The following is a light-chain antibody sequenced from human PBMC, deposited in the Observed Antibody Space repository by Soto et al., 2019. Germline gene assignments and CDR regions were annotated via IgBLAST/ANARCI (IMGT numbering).Light chain of an antibody. Sequence: QSVLTQPASVSGSPGQSTTISCTGTSSDVGGYNSVSWYQQHPGKVPKLMIYEVSNRPSGLSNRFSGSKSGDTASLTISGLQAEDEGDYYCSSYTTSSTHVFGGGTKLTVL. J-gene: IGLJ3*02. CDR3: SSYTTSSTHV. CDR1: SSDVGGYNS. CDR2: EVS. V-gene: IGLV2-14*01.